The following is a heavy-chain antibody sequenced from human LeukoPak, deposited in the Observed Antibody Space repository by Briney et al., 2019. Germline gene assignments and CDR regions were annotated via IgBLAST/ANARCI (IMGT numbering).Heavy chain of an antibody. V-gene: IGHV4-59*01. CDR2: IYYSGST. J-gene: IGHJ4*02. CDR3: ARVQEYSSGWYTTYYFDY. D-gene: IGHD6-19*01. Sequence: PSETLSLTCTVSGGSISSYYRSWIRQPPGEGLEWIGYIYYSGSTNYNPSLKSRVTISVDTSKNQFSLKLSSVTAADTAVYYCARVQEYSSGWYTTYYFDYWGQGTLVTVSS. CDR1: GGSISSYY.